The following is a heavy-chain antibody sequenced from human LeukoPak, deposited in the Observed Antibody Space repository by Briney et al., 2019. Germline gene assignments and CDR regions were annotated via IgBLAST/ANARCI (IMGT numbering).Heavy chain of an antibody. CDR1: GFTFSSYA. V-gene: IGHV3-23*01. CDR3: ARDHGVYYDSSGYTVPFDY. D-gene: IGHD3-22*01. Sequence: GGSLRLSCAASGFTFSSYAMSWVRQAPGKGLEWVSAISGSGGSTYYADSVKGRFTISRDNAKNTLYLQMNSLRAEDTAVYYCARDHGVYYDSSGYTVPFDYWGQGTLVTVSS. J-gene: IGHJ4*02. CDR2: ISGSGGST.